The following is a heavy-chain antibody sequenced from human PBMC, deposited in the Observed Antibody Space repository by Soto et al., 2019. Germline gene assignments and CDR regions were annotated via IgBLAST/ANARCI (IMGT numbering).Heavy chain of an antibody. CDR3: ARAYTSPSPWFDP. CDR1: GGSISSGGYY. Sequence: KPSETLSLTCTVSGGSISSGGYYWSWIRQHPGKGLEWIGYIYYSGSTYYNPSLKSRVTISVDTSKNQFSLKLSSVTAADTAVYYCARAYTSPSPWFDPWGQGTLVTVSS. D-gene: IGHD3-16*01. V-gene: IGHV4-31*03. CDR2: IYYSGST. J-gene: IGHJ5*02.